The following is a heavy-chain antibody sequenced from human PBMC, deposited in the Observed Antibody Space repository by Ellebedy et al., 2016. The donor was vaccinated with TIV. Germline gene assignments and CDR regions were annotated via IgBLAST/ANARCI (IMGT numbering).Heavy chain of an antibody. CDR3: ANLDPSFTDSYGLDY. CDR1: GFTFSSYG. CDR2: ISYDGSNK. Sequence: PGGSLRLSCAASGFTFSSYGMHWVRQAPGKGLEWVAVISYDGSNKYYADSVKGRFTISRDNSKNTLYLQMNSLRAEDTAVYYCANLDPSFTDSYGLDYWGQGTLVTVSS. D-gene: IGHD5-18*01. J-gene: IGHJ4*02. V-gene: IGHV3-30*18.